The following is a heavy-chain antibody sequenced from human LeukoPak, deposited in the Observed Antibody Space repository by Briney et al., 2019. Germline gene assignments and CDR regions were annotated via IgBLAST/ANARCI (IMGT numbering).Heavy chain of an antibody. CDR1: VDSSSNFY. CDR3: ARGREYGDFFDS. V-gene: IGHV4-4*07. CDR2: IFSRGTP. J-gene: IGHJ4*02. Sequence: PSETLSLTCTFSVDSSSNFYWNWVRQPAGTGLEWIGRIFSRGTPNYNPSLRGRVTMSVDTSKNHFALKLTSVTAADSAVYYCARGREYGDFFDSWGQGILVTVSS. D-gene: IGHD4-17*01.